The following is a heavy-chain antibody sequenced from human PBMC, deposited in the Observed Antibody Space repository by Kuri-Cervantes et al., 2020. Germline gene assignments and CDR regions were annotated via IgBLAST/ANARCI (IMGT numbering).Heavy chain of an antibody. Sequence: GESLKISCAASGFTFSNAWMSWVRQAPGKGLEWVGRIKSKTDGGTTDYAAPVKGRFTISRDDSKNTLYLQMNSLKTEDTAVYYCTTEPPRLDYDFWSEDAFDIWGQGTMVTVSS. D-gene: IGHD3-3*01. CDR3: TTEPPRLDYDFWSEDAFDI. V-gene: IGHV3-15*01. CDR1: GFTFSNAW. J-gene: IGHJ3*02. CDR2: IKSKTDGGTT.